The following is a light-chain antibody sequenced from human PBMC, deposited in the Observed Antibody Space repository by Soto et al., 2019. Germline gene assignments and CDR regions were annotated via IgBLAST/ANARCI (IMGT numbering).Light chain of an antibody. CDR1: QGISTY. CDR3: QQSYNTTWT. CDR2: AAS. V-gene: IGKV1-39*01. J-gene: IGKJ1*01. Sequence: DIQMTQSPSSLSESAGDRVTITCRASQGISTYLNWYQQKPGKAPKLLIYAASSLQSGVPSRFSGSGSETDFTLTISSLQPEDFATYPCQQSYNTTWTFGQGTKVE.